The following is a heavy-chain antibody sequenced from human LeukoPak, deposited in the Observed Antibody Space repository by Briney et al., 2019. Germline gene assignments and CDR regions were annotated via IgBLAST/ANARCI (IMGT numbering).Heavy chain of an antibody. Sequence: SETLSLTCSVSGDSISSSDSYWGWIRQPPGKGLEWIGTISYGGSTYYNPSLQSRVAISADTSKNQFSLKLNSVTAADTAVYYCARHIGGYYFDYWGQGILVTVSS. D-gene: IGHD1-26*01. V-gene: IGHV4-39*01. CDR3: ARHIGGYYFDY. CDR2: ISYGGST. CDR1: GDSISSSDSY. J-gene: IGHJ4*02.